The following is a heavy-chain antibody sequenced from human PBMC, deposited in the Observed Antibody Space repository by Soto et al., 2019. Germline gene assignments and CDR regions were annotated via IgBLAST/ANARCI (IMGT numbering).Heavy chain of an antibody. D-gene: IGHD2-15*01. J-gene: IGHJ4*02. CDR1: GFTFSNYW. V-gene: IGHV3-74*01. CDR2: IDSDGGRI. CDR3: VRTSLVVAVAPREDF. Sequence: EVQLVESGGGLVQPGESLRLSCAASGFTFSNYWMHWVRQAPGKGLVWVSRIDSDGGRISYADFVKGRFTISRDNAKNTVYLHMNSLTAEDTAVYYCVRTSLVVAVAPREDFWGQGTLVTVSS.